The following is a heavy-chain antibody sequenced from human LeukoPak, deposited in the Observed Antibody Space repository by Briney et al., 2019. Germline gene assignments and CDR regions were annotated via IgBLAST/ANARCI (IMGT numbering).Heavy chain of an antibody. CDR3: ARDTLGEGEDANYAVYYFDY. J-gene: IGHJ4*02. Sequence: GGSLRLSCAASGFTFSSYEMNWVRQAPGKGLEWVANIKQDGNEKYYADSVKGRFTISRDNGKNSLDLQMTSLRADDTAVYYCARDTLGEGEDANYAVYYFDYWGQGTVVTVSS. CDR1: GFTFSSYE. D-gene: IGHD4/OR15-4a*01. V-gene: IGHV3-7*01. CDR2: IKQDGNEK.